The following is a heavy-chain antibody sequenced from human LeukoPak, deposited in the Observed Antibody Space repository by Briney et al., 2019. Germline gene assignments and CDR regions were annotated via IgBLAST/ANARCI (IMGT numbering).Heavy chain of an antibody. Sequence: SETLSLTCAVYGGSFSGYYWSWIRQPPGKGLEWIGEINHSGSTNYNPSLKSRVTISVDTSKNQFSLKLSSVTDADTAVYYCARGIWYCSSTSCYSGSYYYYGMDVWGKGTTVTVSS. V-gene: IGHV4-34*01. CDR1: GGSFSGYY. CDR2: INHSGST. CDR3: ARGIWYCSSTSCYSGSYYYYGMDV. J-gene: IGHJ6*04. D-gene: IGHD2-2*01.